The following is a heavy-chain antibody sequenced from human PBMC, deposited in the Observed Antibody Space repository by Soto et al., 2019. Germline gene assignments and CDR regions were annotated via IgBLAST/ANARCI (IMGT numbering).Heavy chain of an antibody. J-gene: IGHJ6*02. Sequence: QVQLVESGGGVVQPGWSLRLSCAASGFSISDYGMEWVRQAPGKGLEWVALISYDGSNTYYADSVKGRFTICRDNSKDTLFLQMTGLRREDTAVYYCAKGAGDRLSLGMDVWGQGTTVTVS. V-gene: IGHV3-30*18. CDR3: AKGAGDRLSLGMDV. CDR1: GFSISDYG. D-gene: IGHD1-26*01. CDR2: ISYDGSNT.